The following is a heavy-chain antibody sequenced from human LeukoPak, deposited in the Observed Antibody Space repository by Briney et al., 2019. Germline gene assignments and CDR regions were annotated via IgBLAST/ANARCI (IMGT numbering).Heavy chain of an antibody. Sequence: SSETLSLTCTVSGGSISSYYRSWIRQPPGKGLEWIGYIYYSGSTNYNPSLKSRVTISVDTSKNQFSLKLSSVTAADTAVYYCARGAVTYDYWGQGTLVTVSS. V-gene: IGHV4-59*01. J-gene: IGHJ4*02. D-gene: IGHD4-11*01. CDR3: ARGAVTYDY. CDR2: IYYSGST. CDR1: GGSISSYY.